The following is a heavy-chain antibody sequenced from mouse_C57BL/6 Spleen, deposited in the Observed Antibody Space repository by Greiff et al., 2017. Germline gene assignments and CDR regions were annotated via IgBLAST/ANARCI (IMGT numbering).Heavy chain of an antibody. J-gene: IGHJ4*01. D-gene: IGHD3-2*02. CDR3: ARWDSSSPYYAMDY. CDR2: IYPGDGDT. V-gene: IGHV1-82*01. Sequence: VQLQQSGPELVKPGASVKLSCKASGYAFSSSWMNWVKQRPGKGLEWIGRIYPGDGDTNYNGKFKGKATLTAAKSSSTAYMQLSSLTSEDSAVYFCARWDSSSPYYAMDYWGQGTSVTVSS. CDR1: GYAFSSSW.